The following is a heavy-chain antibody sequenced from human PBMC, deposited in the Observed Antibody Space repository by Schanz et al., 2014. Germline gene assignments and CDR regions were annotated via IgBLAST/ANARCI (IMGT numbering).Heavy chain of an antibody. V-gene: IGHV3-48*01. CDR3: ARGGPAYYFDD. J-gene: IGHJ4*02. CDR2: ISGSSRTI. CDR1: GFTFSSYS. Sequence: EVQLVESGGGLVQPGGSLRLSCTASGFTFSSYSMNWVRQAPGKGLEWVSYISGSSRTIYYADSMKGRFTVSRDNAENALYLQMNTLRAEDTAVYYCARGGPAYYFDDWGQGTLVTVSS.